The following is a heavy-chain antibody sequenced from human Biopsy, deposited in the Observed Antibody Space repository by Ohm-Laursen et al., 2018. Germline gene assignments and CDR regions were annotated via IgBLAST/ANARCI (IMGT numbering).Heavy chain of an antibody. V-gene: IGHV4-59*01. CDR3: AKDVEMFGELSFDS. CDR2: ITYRGST. CDR1: GESFNGYH. D-gene: IGHD3-10*02. J-gene: IGHJ4*02. Sequence: SDTPSLTCTVYGESFNGYHWTWIRQAPGKTLEWIGSITYRGSTYYNPSLKSRVTVSIHTSRNQFSLKLTSVTAEDTALYYCAKDVEMFGELSFDSWGQGTLVTVSS.